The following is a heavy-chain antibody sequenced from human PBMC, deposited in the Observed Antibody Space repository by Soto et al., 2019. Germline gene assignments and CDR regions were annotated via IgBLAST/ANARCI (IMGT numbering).Heavy chain of an antibody. CDR3: ARAGYSSSPGAFDI. CDR2: IIPIFGTA. J-gene: IGHJ3*02. Sequence: SVKVSCKAPGGTFSSYAISWVRQAPGQGLEWMGGIIPIFGTANYAQKFQGRVTITADESTSTAYMELSSLRSEDTAVYYCARAGYSSSPGAFDIWGQGTMVTVSS. V-gene: IGHV1-69*13. CDR1: GGTFSSYA. D-gene: IGHD6-6*01.